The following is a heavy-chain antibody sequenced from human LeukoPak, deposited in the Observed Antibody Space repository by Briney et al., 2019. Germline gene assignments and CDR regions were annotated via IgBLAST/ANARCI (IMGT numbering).Heavy chain of an antibody. CDR2: IKSTGDIT. CDR3: ASEGLSGSYLEY. J-gene: IGHJ4*02. V-gene: IGHV3-48*01. Sequence: PGGSLRLSCAGSGFTFSSHGMNWVRLAPGKGLGWISYIKSTGDITYYADSVKGRFTVSRDNAKNSLYLQMNSLRAEDTAVYYCASEGLSGSYLEYWGQGTLVTVSS. CDR1: GFTFSSHG. D-gene: IGHD3-16*02.